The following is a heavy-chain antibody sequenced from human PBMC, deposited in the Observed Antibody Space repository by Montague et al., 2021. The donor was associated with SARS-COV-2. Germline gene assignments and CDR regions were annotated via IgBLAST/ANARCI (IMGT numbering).Heavy chain of an antibody. Sequence: SETLSLTCTVAGGSISSYYWSWIRQPPGKGLEWIGYIYYSGSTNYNPSLKSRVTISVDTSKNQFSLKLSSVTAADTAVYYCARGEEIYLLERPLDYWGQGTLVSVSS. CDR1: GGSISSYY. J-gene: IGHJ4*02. D-gene: IGHD2-2*02. V-gene: IGHV4-59*01. CDR2: IYYSGST. CDR3: ARGEEIYLLERPLDY.